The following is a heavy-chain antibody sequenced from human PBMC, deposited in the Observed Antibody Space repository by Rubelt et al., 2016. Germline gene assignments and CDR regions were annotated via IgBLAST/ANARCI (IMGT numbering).Heavy chain of an antibody. Sequence: QLQLQESGPGLVKPSETLSLTCTVSGGSISSSSYYWSWIRQPPGKGLEWIGSIFHSGTTYYNPSLKSRVTISVDTSKNQFARRLGSVTAADTAVYYCAAAPDSSGYYGNFDYWGQGTLVTVSS. J-gene: IGHJ4*02. D-gene: IGHD3-22*01. CDR3: AAAPDSSGYYGNFDY. CDR2: IFHSGTT. V-gene: IGHV4-39*01. CDR1: GGSISSSSYY.